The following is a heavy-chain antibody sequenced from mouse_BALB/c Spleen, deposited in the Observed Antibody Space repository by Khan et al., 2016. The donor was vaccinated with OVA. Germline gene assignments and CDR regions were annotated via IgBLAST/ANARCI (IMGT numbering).Heavy chain of an antibody. V-gene: IGHV1-22*01. J-gene: IGHJ2*01. Sequence: VQLQQSGPELVKPGASVKMSCKTSGYTFTDYTLHWVKQSHGKSLEWIGNVNPNIGNTRYNQKFKDKATLTLDKSSRTTYMELRSLTSEDSAVYYCVRGNYFYWGQGATLTGSS. CDR2: VNPNIGNT. CDR1: GYTFTDYT. CDR3: VRGNYFY. D-gene: IGHD1-1*01.